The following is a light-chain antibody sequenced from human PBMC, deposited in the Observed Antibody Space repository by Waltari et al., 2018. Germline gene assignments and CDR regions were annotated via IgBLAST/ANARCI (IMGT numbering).Light chain of an antibody. J-gene: IGKJ4*01. CDR1: QNIYSG. V-gene: IGKV6-21*01. CDR2: YAS. CDR3: HQNSGSPT. Sequence: EIVLTQSPDFQSVTPKEKVTITCRASQNIYSGLHWYQPKPDQSPKLLIKYASQSLSGVPSRFSGSGTGTDFTLTINSLEPEDAATYYCHQNSGSPTFGGGTKVEIK.